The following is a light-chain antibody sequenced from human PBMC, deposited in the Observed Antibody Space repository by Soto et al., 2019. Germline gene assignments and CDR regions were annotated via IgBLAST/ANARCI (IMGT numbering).Light chain of an antibody. CDR1: SSNFGAGHG. V-gene: IGLV1-40*01. J-gene: IGLJ3*02. CDR3: QAYDNSLRGWV. Sequence: QSVLTQPPSVSGAPGQRVTISCTGSSSNFGAGHGVHWYQQLPGTAPKLLIYGDFNRPSGVPARFSASRSGTSASLAITGLQADDEATYYCQAYDNSLRGWVFGGGTKLTVL. CDR2: GDF.